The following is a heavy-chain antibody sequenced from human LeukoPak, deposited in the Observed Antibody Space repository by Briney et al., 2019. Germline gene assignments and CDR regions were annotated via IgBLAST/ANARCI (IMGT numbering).Heavy chain of an antibody. J-gene: IGHJ6*02. CDR3: ALSIVGATSGYGMDV. CDR1: GYTFTGYY. CDR2: INPNSGGT. Sequence: RASVKVSCKASGYTFTGYYMHWVRQAPGQGLEWMGWINPNSGGTNYAQKFQGRVTMTRDTSISTAYMELSRLRTDDTAVYYCALSIVGATSGYGMDVWSQGTTVTVSS. V-gene: IGHV1-2*02. D-gene: IGHD1-26*01.